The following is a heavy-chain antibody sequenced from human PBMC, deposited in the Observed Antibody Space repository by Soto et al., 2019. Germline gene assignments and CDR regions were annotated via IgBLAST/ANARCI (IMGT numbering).Heavy chain of an antibody. CDR3: ARASRLGAGHYPAHYYGLDV. Sequence: QVQLQESGPGLVKPSQTLSLTCSVSGGPISSGATYWSWVRQHPGKGLEWIGYIYFSGRTYYNPSLESRVTMSLDTSTNHFSLKLGSVTAADTAVYYCARASRLGAGHYPAHYYGLDVWGQGIKVTVSS. D-gene: IGHD3-22*01. V-gene: IGHV4-31*03. J-gene: IGHJ6*02. CDR2: IYFSGRT. CDR1: GGPISSGATY.